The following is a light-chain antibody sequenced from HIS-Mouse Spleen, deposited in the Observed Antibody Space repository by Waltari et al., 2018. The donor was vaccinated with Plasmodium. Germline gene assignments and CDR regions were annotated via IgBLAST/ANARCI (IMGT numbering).Light chain of an antibody. J-gene: IGLJ2*01. CDR1: KLGDTY. Sequence: SYELTQPPSVSASPAQTASITCSGDKLGDTYACWSQQKPGQSPVLVIYQDSKRPSGIPERFSGSNSGNTATLTISGTQAMDEADYYCQAWDSSTVVFGGGTKLTVL. CDR3: QAWDSSTVV. V-gene: IGLV3-1*01. CDR2: QDS.